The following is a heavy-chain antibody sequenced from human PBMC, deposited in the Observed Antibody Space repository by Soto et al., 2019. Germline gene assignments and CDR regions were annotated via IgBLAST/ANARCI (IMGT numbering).Heavy chain of an antibody. Sequence: QVQLVESGGDVVQPGRSLRLSCAASGFTFTYFAFHWVRQAPGKGLEWVTVISYDGSRKYYAESVKGRFTISRDDSKDTVYLQMNSLRAEDTALYYCVAHLYCPYACPQAAFDNWGQGTSVTVS. CDR2: ISYDGSRK. CDR1: GFTFTYFA. CDR3: VAHLYCPYACPQAAFDN. D-gene: IGHD2-8*01. V-gene: IGHV3-30-3*01. J-gene: IGHJ3*02.